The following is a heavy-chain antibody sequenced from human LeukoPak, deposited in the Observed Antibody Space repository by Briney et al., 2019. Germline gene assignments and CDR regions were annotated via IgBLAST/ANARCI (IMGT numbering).Heavy chain of an antibody. CDR1: GGTFSSYA. Sequence: GASVKVSCKASGGTFSSYAISWVRQAPGQGLEWMGRIIPILGIANYAQKLQGRVTMTTDTSTSTAYMELRSLRSDDTAVYYCARDGIVGATNAFDIWGQGTMVTVSS. CDR2: IIPILGIA. J-gene: IGHJ3*02. V-gene: IGHV1-69*04. D-gene: IGHD1-26*01. CDR3: ARDGIVGATNAFDI.